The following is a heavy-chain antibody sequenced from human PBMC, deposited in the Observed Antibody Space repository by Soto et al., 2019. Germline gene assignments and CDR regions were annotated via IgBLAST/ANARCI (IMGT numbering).Heavy chain of an antibody. CDR2: ISAYNGKR. CDR1: GYDFTSYG. Sequence: QGQLLQSGDEVKKPGASVRVSCRASGYDFTSYGISWVRQAPGEGLEWVSWISAYNGKRDTAQKFQGRLTMTLDTSTDTAHMELGDLTSADTAVYYCARGRIVASIHDAFEIWGQGTMVAVSS. J-gene: IGHJ3*02. CDR3: ARGRIVASIHDAFEI. D-gene: IGHD2-21*01. V-gene: IGHV1-18*01.